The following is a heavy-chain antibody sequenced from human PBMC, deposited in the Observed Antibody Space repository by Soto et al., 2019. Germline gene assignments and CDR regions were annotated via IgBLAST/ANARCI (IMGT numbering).Heavy chain of an antibody. CDR2: IVVGSGNT. Sequence: GASVKVSCKASGFTFTSSAIQWVRQARGQRLEWIGWIVVGSGNTNYAQKFQERVTITRDMSTSTAYMELSSLRSEDTAVYYCAAVLLWFGESPLGPFGPWGQGTLVTVSS. V-gene: IGHV1-58*02. CDR3: AAVLLWFGESPLGPFGP. D-gene: IGHD3-10*01. J-gene: IGHJ5*02. CDR1: GFTFTSSA.